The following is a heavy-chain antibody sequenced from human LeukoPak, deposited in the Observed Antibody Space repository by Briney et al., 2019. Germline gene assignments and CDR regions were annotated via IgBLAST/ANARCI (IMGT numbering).Heavy chain of an antibody. CDR3: ARRGTDYCTPSSCHPNWFAP. D-gene: IGHD4-11*01. J-gene: IGHJ5*02. CDR1: GFTFRNYA. V-gene: IGHV3-23*01. Sequence: GGSLRLSCSASGFTFRNYAMSWVRQAPGKGLEWVSAISGSGDNTYYADSVKGRFTISRDNSKNTVFLQTNSLRGEDTAVYFCARRGTDYCTPSSCHPNWFAPLGQGTQVTVSS. CDR2: ISGSGDNT.